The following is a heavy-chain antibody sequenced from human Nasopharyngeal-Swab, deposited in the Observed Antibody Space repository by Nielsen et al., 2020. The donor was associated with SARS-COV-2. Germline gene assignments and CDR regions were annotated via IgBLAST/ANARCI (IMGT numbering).Heavy chain of an antibody. CDR1: GLTFSSYS. J-gene: IGHJ4*02. Sequence: GESLKISCAASGLTFSSYSFNWVRQAPGKGLEWVSYISRGSINIYYPESVMGRFTISRDDAKNSVYLQMNSLRDEDTAVYYCARDHNWNYDYWGQGTLVTVSS. V-gene: IGHV3-48*02. CDR2: ISRGSINI. CDR3: ARDHNWNYDY. D-gene: IGHD1-20*01.